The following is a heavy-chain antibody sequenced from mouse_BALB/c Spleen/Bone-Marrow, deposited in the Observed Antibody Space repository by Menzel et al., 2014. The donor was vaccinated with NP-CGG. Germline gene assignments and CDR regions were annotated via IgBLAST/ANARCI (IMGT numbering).Heavy chain of an antibody. J-gene: IGHJ2*01. V-gene: IGHV1-26*01. CDR2: INPNTDGT. D-gene: IGHD3-3*01. CDR1: GYTFTDYY. Sequence: EVKLMESGPELVKPGTSVKMSRKASGYTFTDYYMMWVRQSHGKSLEWIGHINPNTDGTFYNQKFKGKATLTVDKSSSTAYMQLNSLASEDSAVYYCARSRYFDNWGQGTTLTVSS. CDR3: ARSRYFDN.